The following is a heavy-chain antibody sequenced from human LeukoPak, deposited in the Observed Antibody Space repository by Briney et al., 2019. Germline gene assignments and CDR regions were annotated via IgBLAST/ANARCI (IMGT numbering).Heavy chain of an antibody. J-gene: IGHJ4*02. CDR2: ISSSSSYI. CDR3: AREYYDILTGYYLDY. CDR1: GFTFSSYS. V-gene: IGHV3-21*04. Sequence: SGGSLRLSCAASGFTFSSYSMNWVRQAPGKGLEWVSSISSSSSYIYYADSVKGRFTISRDNAKNSLYLQMNSLRAEDTAVYYCAREYYDILTGYYLDYWGQGTLVTVSS. D-gene: IGHD3-9*01.